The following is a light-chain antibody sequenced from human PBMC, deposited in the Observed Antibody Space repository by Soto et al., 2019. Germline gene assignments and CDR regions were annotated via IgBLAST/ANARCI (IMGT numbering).Light chain of an antibody. CDR3: QQYSGYPT. J-gene: IGKJ4*01. CDR2: AAS. Sequence: DIQMTQSPSSLSASVGDRVTITCLASQGVGRLLAWYQQKPEKAPKSLIYAASSLQSAVASRFIGSGSGTDFTLTIANLQPEDFATYYCQQYSGYPTFGGGTKVEMK. CDR1: QGVGRL. V-gene: IGKV1D-16*01.